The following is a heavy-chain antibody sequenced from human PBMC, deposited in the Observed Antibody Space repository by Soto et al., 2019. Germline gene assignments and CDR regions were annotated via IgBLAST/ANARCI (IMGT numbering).Heavy chain of an antibody. CDR3: AKYFFGDSLTYFHY. CDR2: ISGTGRST. J-gene: IGHJ4*02. CDR1: GFTFSSYA. D-gene: IGHD4-17*01. Sequence: GGSLRLSCAASGFTFSSYAMSWVRQAPGKGLEWVSAISGTGRSTYYADSVKGRFTISGDNSSNTLYLHLNSLRAEDTAIYYCAKYFFGDSLTYFHYWGQGTLVT. V-gene: IGHV3-23*01.